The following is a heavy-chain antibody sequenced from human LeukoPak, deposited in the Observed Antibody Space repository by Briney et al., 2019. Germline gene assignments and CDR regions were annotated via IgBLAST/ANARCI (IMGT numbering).Heavy chain of an antibody. Sequence: SETLSLTCAVYGGSFSGYYWSWIRQPPGKGPEWIGEINHSGSTNYNPSLKSRVTISVDTSKNQFSLKLSSVTAADTAVYYCASLNCSGGSCYSDPTFDYWGQGTLVTVSS. CDR1: GGSFSGYY. V-gene: IGHV4-34*01. CDR3: ASLNCSGGSCYSDPTFDY. J-gene: IGHJ4*02. CDR2: INHSGST. D-gene: IGHD2-15*01.